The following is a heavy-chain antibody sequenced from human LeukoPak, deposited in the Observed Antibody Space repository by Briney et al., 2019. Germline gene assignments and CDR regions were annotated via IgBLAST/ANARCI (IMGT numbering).Heavy chain of an antibody. CDR1: GYGFSSYW. CDR2: IYPGDSDT. Sequence: GEALKISCQGSGYGFSSYWIGWVRPMPGKAPEWMGVIYPGDSDTRYRPPFQGQVTMSADKSTNTACLQWRSLRASDSAMYYCARQGHIVGGGWFDPWGQGTLVTVSS. J-gene: IGHJ5*02. CDR3: ARQGHIVGGGWFDP. D-gene: IGHD2-15*01. V-gene: IGHV5-51*01.